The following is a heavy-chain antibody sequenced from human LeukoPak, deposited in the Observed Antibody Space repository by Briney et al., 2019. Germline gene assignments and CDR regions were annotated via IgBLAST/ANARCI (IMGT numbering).Heavy chain of an antibody. CDR1: GFTFSRNA. J-gene: IGHJ4*02. V-gene: IGHV3-33*01. CDR2: IAHHGSDK. D-gene: IGHD3-10*01. CDR3: GRHRSGSGTYFIDY. Sequence: GGSLRLSCAADGFTFSRNAIHWVRQGPGKGLEWVSYIAHHGSDKYYADSVKGRFTISRDNSKRTLYLQMNSLRAEDTAVYYCGRHRSGSGTYFIDYWGQGTLVSVSS.